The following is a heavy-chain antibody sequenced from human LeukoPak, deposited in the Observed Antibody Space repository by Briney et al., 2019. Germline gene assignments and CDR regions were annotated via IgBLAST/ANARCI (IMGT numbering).Heavy chain of an antibody. J-gene: IGHJ4*02. Sequence: GRSLRLSCAVSGFTFSSYAMHWVRQAPGKGLEGVAVISYDGSNKYYADSVKGRFTISRDNSKNTLYLQMNSRRAEVAAVCYCARGVNWYFDFWGQGTLVTVSS. V-gene: IGHV3-30-3*01. CDR2: ISYDGSNK. CDR3: ARGVNWYFDF. CDR1: GFTFSSYA. D-gene: IGHD1-1*01.